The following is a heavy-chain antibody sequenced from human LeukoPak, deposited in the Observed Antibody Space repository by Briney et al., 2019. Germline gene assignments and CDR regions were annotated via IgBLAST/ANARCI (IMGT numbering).Heavy chain of an antibody. Sequence: GGSLRLSCAASGFTFSSYGMHWVRQAPGKGLEWVAFIRYDESNKYYADSVKGRFTISRDNAKNSLYLQMNSLRAEDTAVYYCARDTPLNCSSTSCYVLPDYWGQGTLVTVSS. V-gene: IGHV3-30*02. CDR2: IRYDESNK. D-gene: IGHD2-2*01. J-gene: IGHJ4*02. CDR1: GFTFSSYG. CDR3: ARDTPLNCSSTSCYVLPDY.